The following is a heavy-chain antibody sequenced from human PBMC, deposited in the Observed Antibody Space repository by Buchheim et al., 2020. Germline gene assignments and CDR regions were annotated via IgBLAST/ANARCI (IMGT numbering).Heavy chain of an antibody. Sequence: QVQLKQWGAGLLKPSETLSLTCAVYGESFSGYDWNWIRQPPGKGLEWIGKINHSGSAKYNPSLGSRVTISVDTSKNQFSLKLSSVTAADTAVYYCASSGQKYYYGMDVWGQGTT. J-gene: IGHJ6*02. CDR3: ASSGQKYYYGMDV. CDR1: GESFSGYD. D-gene: IGHD2-15*01. CDR2: INHSGSA. V-gene: IGHV4-34*01.